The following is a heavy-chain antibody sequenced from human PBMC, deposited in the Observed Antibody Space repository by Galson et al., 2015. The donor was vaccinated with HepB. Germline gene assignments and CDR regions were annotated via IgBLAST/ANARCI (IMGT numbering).Heavy chain of an antibody. CDR3: VKDRLSFGWLPPAFDY. V-gene: IGHV3-64D*06. D-gene: IGHD3-10*01. Sequence: SLRLSCAASGFNFSSYAMHWVRQAPGKGLEYVSAISSNGGSTYYADSVKGRFTISRDNSKNTLYLQMSSLRAEDKAEYYCVKDRLSFGWLPPAFDYWGQGTLVTVSS. J-gene: IGHJ4*02. CDR2: ISSNGGST. CDR1: GFNFSSYA.